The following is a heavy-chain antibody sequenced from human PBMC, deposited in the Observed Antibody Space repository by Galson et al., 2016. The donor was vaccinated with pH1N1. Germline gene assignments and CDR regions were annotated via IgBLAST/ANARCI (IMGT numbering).Heavy chain of an antibody. Sequence: SLRLSCAASGFSVSFSYLSWVRQAPGKGLEWVSIIYSGDTTYYTDSVKGRFTISRDISKNTLYLQMNSLRAEDPAVYYCAREGPVPGAFDYWGQGTLVTVSS. CDR3: AREGPVPGAFDY. V-gene: IGHV3-53*01. CDR1: GFSVSFSY. J-gene: IGHJ4*02. D-gene: IGHD6-19*01. CDR2: IYSGDTT.